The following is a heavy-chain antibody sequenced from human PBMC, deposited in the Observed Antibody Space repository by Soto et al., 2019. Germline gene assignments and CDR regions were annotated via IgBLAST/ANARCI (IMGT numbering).Heavy chain of an antibody. CDR1: GVYISSGGYY. J-gene: IGHJ4*02. Sequence: PSETLSLTCTVSGVYISSGGYYWSWIRQHPGKGLEWIGYIYYSGSTYYNPSLKSRVTISVDTSKNQFSLKLSSVTAADTAVYYCASFFTFGGVIVNAYFDYWGQGTLVTVSS. CDR2: IYYSGST. CDR3: ASFFTFGGVIVNAYFDY. V-gene: IGHV4-31*03. D-gene: IGHD3-16*02.